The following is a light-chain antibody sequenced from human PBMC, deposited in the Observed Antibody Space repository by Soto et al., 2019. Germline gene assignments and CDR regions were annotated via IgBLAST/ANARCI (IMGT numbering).Light chain of an antibody. CDR3: QHSYSTLYT. CDR1: QSISSY. V-gene: IGKV1-39*01. J-gene: IGKJ2*01. Sequence: DIQMTQSPSSLSASVGDRVTITCRASQSISSYLNWYQQKPGKAPNLLIYAASSLPSGVPSRFSGSGSGTDFTLTISSLQPEDFATYYCQHSYSTLYTFGQGTKLEIK. CDR2: AAS.